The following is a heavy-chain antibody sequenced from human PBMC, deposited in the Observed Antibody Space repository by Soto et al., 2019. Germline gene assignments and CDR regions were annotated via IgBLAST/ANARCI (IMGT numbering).Heavy chain of an antibody. CDR2: INHSGST. Sequence: PSETLSLTCAVYGGSFSGYYWSWIRQPPGKGLEWIGEINHSGSTNYNPSLKSRVTISVDTSKNQFSLKLSSVTAADTAVYYCARANWGSSGLDYWGQGTLVTVYS. V-gene: IGHV4-34*01. D-gene: IGHD7-27*01. J-gene: IGHJ4*02. CDR1: GGSFSGYY. CDR3: ARANWGSSGLDY.